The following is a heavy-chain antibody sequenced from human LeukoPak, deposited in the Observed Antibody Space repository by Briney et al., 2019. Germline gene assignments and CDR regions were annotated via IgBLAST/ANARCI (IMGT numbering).Heavy chain of an antibody. CDR1: GFTFSSYA. V-gene: IGHV3-23*01. Sequence: PGASLRLSCAASGFTFSSYAMSWVRQAPGKGLEWVSAISGSGGSTYYADPVKGRFTISRDNSKNTLYLQMNSLRAEDTAVYYCAKDHQWLVRGNFDYWGQGTLVTVSS. CDR3: AKDHQWLVRGNFDY. J-gene: IGHJ4*02. D-gene: IGHD6-19*01. CDR2: ISGSGGST.